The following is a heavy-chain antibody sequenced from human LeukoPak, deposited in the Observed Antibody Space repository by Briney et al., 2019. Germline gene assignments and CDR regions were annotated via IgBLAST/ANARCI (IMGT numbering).Heavy chain of an antibody. D-gene: IGHD3-10*01. Sequence: SQTLSLTCAVYGGSFSGYYWSWIRQPPGKGLEWIGEINHSGSTNYNPSLKSRVTISVDTSKNQFSLKLSSVTAADTAVYYCARWRGYFDYWGQGTLVTVSS. CDR1: GGSFSGYY. J-gene: IGHJ4*02. V-gene: IGHV4-34*01. CDR2: INHSGST. CDR3: ARWRGYFDY.